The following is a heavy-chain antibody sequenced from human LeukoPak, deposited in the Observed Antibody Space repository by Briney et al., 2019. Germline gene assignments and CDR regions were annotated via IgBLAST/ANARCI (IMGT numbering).Heavy chain of an antibody. V-gene: IGHV4-38-2*02. J-gene: IGHJ6*03. CDR1: GYSISSGYY. CDR3: ARDLRWAVAGAYYYYYYMDV. Sequence: SETLSLTCTVSGYSISSGYYWGWIRQPPGKGLEWIGSIYHSGSTYYNPSLKSRVTISVDTSKNQFSLKLSSVTAADTAVYYCARDLRWAVAGAYYYYYYMDVWGKGTTVTVSS. D-gene: IGHD6-19*01. CDR2: IYHSGST.